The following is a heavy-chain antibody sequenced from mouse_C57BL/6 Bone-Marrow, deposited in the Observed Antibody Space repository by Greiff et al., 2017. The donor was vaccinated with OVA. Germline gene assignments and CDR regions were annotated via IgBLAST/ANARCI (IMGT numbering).Heavy chain of an antibody. CDR1: GYTFTSYW. Sequence: QVQLQQPGAELVKPGASVKLSCKASGYTFTSYWMQWVKQRPGQGLEWIGEIDPSDSYTNYNQKFKGKATLTVDTSSSTAYMQLSSLTSEDSAVYYCARSDYDEDYYAMDYWGQGTSVTVSS. J-gene: IGHJ4*01. V-gene: IGHV1-50*01. D-gene: IGHD2-4*01. CDR3: ARSDYDEDYYAMDY. CDR2: IDPSDSYT.